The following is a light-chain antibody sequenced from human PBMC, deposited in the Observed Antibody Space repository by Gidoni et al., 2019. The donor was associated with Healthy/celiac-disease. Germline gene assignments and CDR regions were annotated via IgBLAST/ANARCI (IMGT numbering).Light chain of an antibody. J-gene: IGKJ1*01. CDR2: GAS. V-gene: IGKV3-15*01. CDR1: QSVSSN. Sequence: EIVMTQSPATRSVSPGERATLSCRASQSVSSNLAWYQQKPGQAPRLLIYGASTRATGIPARFSGSGSGTEFTLTISSLQSEDFAVYYCQQYNNWPXTFGQGTKVEIK. CDR3: QQYNNWPXT.